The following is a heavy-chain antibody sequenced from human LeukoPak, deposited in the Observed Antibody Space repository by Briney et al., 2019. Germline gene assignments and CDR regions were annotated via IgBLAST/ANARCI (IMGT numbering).Heavy chain of an antibody. CDR2: IYYSGST. J-gene: IGHJ4*02. CDR3: ARYYGSGTYPLDY. CDR1: GGSISGYY. V-gene: IGHV4-59*08. D-gene: IGHD3-10*01. Sequence: ASETLSLTCTVSGGSISGYYWSWIRQPPGKGLEWIGYIYYSGSTNYNPSFESRVTISIDTSKNQFSLKLRSVTAADTAVYYCARYYGSGTYPLDYWGQGTLVTVSS.